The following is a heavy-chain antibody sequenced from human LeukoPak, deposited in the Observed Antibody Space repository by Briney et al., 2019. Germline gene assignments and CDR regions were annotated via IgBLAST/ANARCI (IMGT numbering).Heavy chain of an antibody. Sequence: PGGSLRLSCAASGFTFSSYSMKWVRQAPGKGLEWVSSISSSSSYIYYANSVKGRFTISRDNAKNSLYLQMNSLRAEDTAVYYCARDKLWVSIDYWGQGTLVTVSS. J-gene: IGHJ4*02. D-gene: IGHD3-10*01. V-gene: IGHV3-21*01. CDR1: GFTFSSYS. CDR2: ISSSSSYI. CDR3: ARDKLWVSIDY.